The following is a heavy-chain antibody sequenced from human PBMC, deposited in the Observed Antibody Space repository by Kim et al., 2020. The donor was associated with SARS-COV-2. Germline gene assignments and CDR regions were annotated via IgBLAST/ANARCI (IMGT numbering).Heavy chain of an antibody. J-gene: IGHJ4*02. CDR2: ISYDGSNK. CDR1: GFTFSSYA. Sequence: GGSLRLSCAASGFTFSSYAMHWVRQAPGKGLEWVAVISYDGSNKYYADSVKGRFTISRDNSKNTLYLQMNSLRAEDTAVYYCARDLGWEPIGNYFDYWGQGTLVTVSS. V-gene: IGHV3-30*04. CDR3: ARDLGWEPIGNYFDY. D-gene: IGHD1-26*01.